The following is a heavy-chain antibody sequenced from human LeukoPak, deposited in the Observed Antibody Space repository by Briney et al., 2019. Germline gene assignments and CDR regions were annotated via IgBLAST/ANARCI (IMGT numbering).Heavy chain of an antibody. CDR3: ARAGRYYYGSNDY. CDR2: ISSSGSTI. Sequence: GGSLRLSCAASGFTFSSYSMNWVRQAPGKGLEWVSYISSSGSTIYYADSVKGRFTISRDNAKNSLYLQMNSLRAEDTAVYYCARAGRYYYGSNDYWGQGTLVTVSS. J-gene: IGHJ4*02. D-gene: IGHD3-10*01. V-gene: IGHV3-48*04. CDR1: GFTFSSYS.